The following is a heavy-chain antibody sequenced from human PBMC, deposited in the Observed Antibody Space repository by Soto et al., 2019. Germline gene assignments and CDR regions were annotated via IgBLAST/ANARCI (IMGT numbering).Heavy chain of an antibody. D-gene: IGHD6-19*01. V-gene: IGHV4-4*02. Sequence: QVQLQESGPGLVKPSGTLSLTCAVSGGSISSSNWWSWVRQPPGKGLAWIGEIYHSGITNYKPSLKSRVTISVDKSKNHFSLKLSSVTAADTAVYDCASWGYSSGWYEDYWCQGTLVTVSS. CDR2: IYHSGIT. CDR3: ASWGYSSGWYEDY. CDR1: GGSISSSNW. J-gene: IGHJ4*02.